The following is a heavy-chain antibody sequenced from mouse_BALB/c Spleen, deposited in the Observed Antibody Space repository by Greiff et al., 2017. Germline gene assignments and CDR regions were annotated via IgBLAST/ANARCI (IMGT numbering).Heavy chain of an antibody. Sequence: EVKLMESGGGLVQPGGSRKLSCAASGFTFSSFGMHWVRQAPEKGLEWVAYISSGSSTIYYADTVKGRFTISRDNPKNTLFLQMTSLRSEDTAMYYCARCYYDYDGFAYWGQGTLVTVSA. D-gene: IGHD2-4*01. CDR2: ISSGSSTI. CDR1: GFTFSSFG. V-gene: IGHV5-17*02. J-gene: IGHJ3*01. CDR3: ARCYYDYDGFAY.